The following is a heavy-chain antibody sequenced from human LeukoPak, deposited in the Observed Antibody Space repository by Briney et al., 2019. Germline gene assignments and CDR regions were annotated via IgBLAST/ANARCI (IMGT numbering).Heavy chain of an antibody. CDR3: ARVNGDYYYYYYMDV. CDR1: GFTFSSYW. J-gene: IGHJ6*03. CDR2: INSDGSST. V-gene: IGHV3-74*01. Sequence: PGGSLRLSCAASGFTFSSYWMHWVRQAPGKGLVWVSRINSDGSSTSYADSVKGRFTISRDNAKNTLYLQMNNLRAEDTAVYYCARVNGDYYYYYYMDVWGKGTTVTVSS. D-gene: IGHD4-17*01.